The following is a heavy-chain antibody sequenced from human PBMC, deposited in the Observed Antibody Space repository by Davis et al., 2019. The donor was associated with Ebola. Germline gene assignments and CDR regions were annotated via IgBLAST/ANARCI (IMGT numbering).Heavy chain of an antibody. CDR2: ISYDGSNK. D-gene: IGHD2-8*01. J-gene: IGHJ4*02. CDR3: ARDGEYCTNGICSTYFDN. Sequence: GESLKISCAASGFTFSSYGMHWVRQAPGKGLEWVAVISYDGSNKYYADSVKGRFTISRDNSKNTLYLQMNNLRAEDTAVYYCARDGEYCTNGICSTYFDNWGQGTLVTVSS. V-gene: IGHV3-30*03. CDR1: GFTFSSYG.